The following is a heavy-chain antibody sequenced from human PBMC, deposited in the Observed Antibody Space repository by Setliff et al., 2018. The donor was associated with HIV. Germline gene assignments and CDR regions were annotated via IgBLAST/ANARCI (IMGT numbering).Heavy chain of an antibody. J-gene: IGHJ4*02. Sequence: SETLSLTCTVSGGSMSTYYWSWIRQPPGKGLEWIGYIYTSGSTNYNPSLRSRVTISVDPSKNHFSLRLSSVTAADTAVYSCARGEFYCGTDCYWSSFDYWGQGILVTVAS. CDR1: GGSMSTYY. CDR3: ARGEFYCGTDCYWSSFDY. D-gene: IGHD2-21*02. CDR2: IYTSGST. V-gene: IGHV4-4*08.